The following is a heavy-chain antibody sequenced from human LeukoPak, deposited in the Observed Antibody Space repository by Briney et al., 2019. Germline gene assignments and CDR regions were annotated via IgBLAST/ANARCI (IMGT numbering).Heavy chain of an antibody. D-gene: IGHD3-10*01. Sequence: SETLSLTCTVSGGSISSSSYYWGWIRQPPGKGLEWIGSIYYSGSTYYNPSLKSRVTISVDTSKNQFSLKLSSVTAADTAVYYFARTPLLWFGLGPDAFGIWGQGKMV. V-gene: IGHV4-39*01. CDR2: IYYSGST. CDR3: ARTPLLWFGLGPDAFGI. CDR1: GGSISSSSYY. J-gene: IGHJ3*02.